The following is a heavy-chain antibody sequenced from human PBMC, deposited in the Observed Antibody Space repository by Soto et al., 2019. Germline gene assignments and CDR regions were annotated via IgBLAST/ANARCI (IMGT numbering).Heavy chain of an antibody. V-gene: IGHV3-30-3*01. CDR3: ARPEVFGVVNSSPDY. J-gene: IGHJ4*02. Sequence: QVQLVESGGGVVQPGRSLRLSCAASGFTFSSYAMHWVRQAPGKGLEWVAVISYDGSNKYYADSVKGRFTISRDNSKNTLYLEMNSLRAEDTAVYYCARPEVFGVVNSSPDYWGQGTLVTVSS. D-gene: IGHD3-3*01. CDR2: ISYDGSNK. CDR1: GFTFSSYA.